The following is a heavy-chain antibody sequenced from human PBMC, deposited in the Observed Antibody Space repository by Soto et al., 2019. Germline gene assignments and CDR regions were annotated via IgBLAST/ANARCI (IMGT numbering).Heavy chain of an antibody. V-gene: IGHV4-30-2*01. D-gene: IGHD6-6*01. Sequence: PSETLSLTCAVSGGSISSGGYCWSWIRQPPGKGLEWIGYIYHSGSTYYNPSLKSRVTISVDRSKNQFSLKLSSVTAADTAVYYCARGDNSIAARWVGYFQHWGQGTLVTVSS. CDR1: GGSISSGGYC. CDR2: IYHSGST. CDR3: ARGDNSIAARWVGYFQH. J-gene: IGHJ1*01.